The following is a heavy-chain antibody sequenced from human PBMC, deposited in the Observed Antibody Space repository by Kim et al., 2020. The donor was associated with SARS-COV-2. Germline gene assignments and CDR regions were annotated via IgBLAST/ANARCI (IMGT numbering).Heavy chain of an antibody. Sequence: AASVKGRLTSPRKNSKNTLYLQMNSLRAEDTAVYYCAKGPDSSSWYFFQHWGQGTLVTVSS. CDR3: AKGPDSSSWYFFQH. D-gene: IGHD6-13*01. V-gene: IGHV3-23*01. J-gene: IGHJ1*01.